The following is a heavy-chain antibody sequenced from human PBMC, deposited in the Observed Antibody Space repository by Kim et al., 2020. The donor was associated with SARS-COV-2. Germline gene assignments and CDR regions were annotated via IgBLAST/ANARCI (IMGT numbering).Heavy chain of an antibody. D-gene: IGHD1-26*01. CDR3: AKSRSGSYSGAFDI. CDR2: ISYDGSNK. Sequence: GGSLRLSCAASGFTFSSYAMHWVRQAPGKGLEWVAVISYDGSNKYYADPVKGRFTISRDNSKNTLYLQMNSLRAEDTAVCYCAKSRSGSYSGAFDIWGQGTMVTVSS. V-gene: IGHV3-30*04. J-gene: IGHJ3*02. CDR1: GFTFSSYA.